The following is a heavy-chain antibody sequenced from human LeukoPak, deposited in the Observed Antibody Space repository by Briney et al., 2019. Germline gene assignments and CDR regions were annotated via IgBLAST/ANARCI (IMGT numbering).Heavy chain of an antibody. V-gene: IGHV3-7*03. J-gene: IGHJ4*02. CDR2: INRDGSEK. CDR1: GFTLSSRW. Sequence: PGGSLRLSCVVSGFTLSSRWMMWVRQAPGEGLEWMTNINRDGSEKNYVDSVKGRFTITRDNAENSLYLQMNSLKVEDSAIYYCATYESWSGYNIAYWGQGTLVTVSS. CDR3: ATYESWSGYNIAY. D-gene: IGHD3-3*01.